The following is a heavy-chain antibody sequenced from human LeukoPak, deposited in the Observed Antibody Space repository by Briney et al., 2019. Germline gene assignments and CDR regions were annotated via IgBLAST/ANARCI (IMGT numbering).Heavy chain of an antibody. CDR1: GGAISSYY. CDR3: ARATHSGSYYYYYGMGV. D-gene: IGHD1-26*01. Sequence: SETLSLTCTVSGGAISSYYWSWIRQPPGKGLEWIGYIYYSGSTNYNPSLKSRVTILVDTSKNQFSLKLSSVTAADTAVYYCARATHSGSYYYYYGMGVWGQGTTVTVSS. J-gene: IGHJ6*02. CDR2: IYYSGST. V-gene: IGHV4-59*01.